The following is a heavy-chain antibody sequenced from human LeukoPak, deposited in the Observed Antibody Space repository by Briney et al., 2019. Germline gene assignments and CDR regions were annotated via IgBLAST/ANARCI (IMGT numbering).Heavy chain of an antibody. CDR2: ISSSSSTI. D-gene: IGHD5-12*01. CDR3: AGSSGYDLDY. V-gene: IGHV3-48*01. Sequence: GGSLRLSCAASGFTFSSYSMNWVRQAPGKGLEWVSYISSSSSTIYYADSAKGRFTISRDNAKDSLYLQMNSLRAEDTAVYYCAGSSGYDLDYWGQGTLVTVSS. J-gene: IGHJ4*02. CDR1: GFTFSSYS.